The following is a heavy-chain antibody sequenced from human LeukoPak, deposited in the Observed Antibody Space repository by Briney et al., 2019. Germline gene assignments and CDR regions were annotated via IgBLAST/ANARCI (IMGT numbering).Heavy chain of an antibody. J-gene: IGHJ4*02. CDR1: GYTFTSYG. Sequence: ASVKVSCKASGYTFTSYGISWVRQAPGRGLEWMGWISAYNGNTNYAQKLQGRVTMTTDTSTSTAYMELRSLRSDDTAVYYCARALSGYYWGDYWGQGTLVTVSS. V-gene: IGHV1-18*01. D-gene: IGHD5-12*01. CDR3: ARALSGYYWGDY. CDR2: ISAYNGNT.